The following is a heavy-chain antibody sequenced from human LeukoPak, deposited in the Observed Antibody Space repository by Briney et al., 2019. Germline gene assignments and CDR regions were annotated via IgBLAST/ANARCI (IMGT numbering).Heavy chain of an antibody. CDR2: ISAYNGNT. Sequence: ASVKVSCKASGYTFTSYDINWVRQATGQGLEWMGWISAYNGNTNYAQKLQGRATMTTDTSTSTAYMELRSLRSDDTAVYYCAKGIATIYYYGMDVWGQGTTVTVSS. J-gene: IGHJ6*02. D-gene: IGHD6-13*01. V-gene: IGHV1-18*01. CDR3: AKGIATIYYYGMDV. CDR1: GYTFTSYD.